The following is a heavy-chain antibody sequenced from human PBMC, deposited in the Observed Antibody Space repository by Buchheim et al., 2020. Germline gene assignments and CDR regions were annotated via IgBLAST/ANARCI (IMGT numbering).Heavy chain of an antibody. CDR2: IHASGTT. J-gene: IGHJ4*02. V-gene: IGHV4-4*02. Sequence: VQLQESGPGLVKPSGTLSLSCEVSDGAISSNKWWSWVRRPPGQGLEWIGEIHASGTTNYNPSLTSRVSISIDKSKNQLSLELRSVTAADTGLYLCAREVYGASYAPDSWGQGTL. CDR3: AREVYGASYAPDS. D-gene: IGHD1-26*01. CDR1: DGAISSNKW.